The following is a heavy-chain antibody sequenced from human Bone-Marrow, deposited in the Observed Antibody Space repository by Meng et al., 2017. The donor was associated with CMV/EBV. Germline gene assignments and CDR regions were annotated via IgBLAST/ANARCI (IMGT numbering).Heavy chain of an antibody. D-gene: IGHD3-3*01. CDR1: GYTFTSYG. CDR2: ISAYNGNT. Sequence: ASVKVSCKPSGYTFTSYGISWVRQAPGQGLEWMGWISAYNGNTNYAQKLQGRVTMTTDTSTSTAYMELRSLRSDDTAVYYRAGLGNYDFWVFDPWGQGTLVTVSS. V-gene: IGHV1-18*01. J-gene: IGHJ5*02. CDR3: AGLGNYDFWVFDP.